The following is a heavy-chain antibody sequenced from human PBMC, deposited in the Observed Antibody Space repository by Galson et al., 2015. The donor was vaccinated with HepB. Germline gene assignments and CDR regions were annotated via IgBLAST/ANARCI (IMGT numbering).Heavy chain of an antibody. J-gene: IGHJ3*02. CDR3: ARGLYGPKLAYCGGDCYRVEFGAFDI. CDR2: IWYDGSNK. CDR1: GFTFSSYG. V-gene: IGHV3-33*01. Sequence: SLRLSCAASGFTFSSYGMHWVRQAPGKGLEWVAVIWYDGSNKYYADSVKGRFTISRDNSKNTLYLQMNSLRAEDTAVYYCARGLYGPKLAYCGGDCYRVEFGAFDIWGQGTMVTVSS. D-gene: IGHD2-21*01.